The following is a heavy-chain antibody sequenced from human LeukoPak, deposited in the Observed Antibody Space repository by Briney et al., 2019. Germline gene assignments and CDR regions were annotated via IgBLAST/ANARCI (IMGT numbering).Heavy chain of an antibody. CDR2: ISGSGGST. D-gene: IGHD3-22*01. CDR3: AKGFPGYYDSSGYYRNPFDY. V-gene: IGHV3-23*01. Sequence: PGGSLRLSCAASGFTFSSYAMSWVRQAPGKGLEWVSAISGSGGSTYYADSVKGRFTISRDNSKHTLYLQMNSLRAEDTAVYYCAKGFPGYYDSSGYYRNPFDYWGQGTLVTVSS. J-gene: IGHJ4*02. CDR1: GFTFSSYA.